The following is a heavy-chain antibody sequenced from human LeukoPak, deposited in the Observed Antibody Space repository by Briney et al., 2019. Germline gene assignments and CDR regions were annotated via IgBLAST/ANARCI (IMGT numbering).Heavy chain of an antibody. D-gene: IGHD6-13*01. CDR1: GITFSSYA. V-gene: IGHV3-64*01. CDR3: ARDLSW. J-gene: IGHJ6*02. Sequence: GGSLRLSCAASGITFSSYAMHWVRQAPGKGLEYVSAISSNGGSTYYANSVEGRFTISRDNSKNTLYLQMGSLRAEDMAVYYCARDLSWWGQGTTVTVSS. CDR2: ISSNGGST.